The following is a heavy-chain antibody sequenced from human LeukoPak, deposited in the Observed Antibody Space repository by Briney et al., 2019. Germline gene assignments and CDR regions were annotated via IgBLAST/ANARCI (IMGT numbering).Heavy chain of an antibody. J-gene: IGHJ4*02. CDR3: ARVVASTSIDS. V-gene: IGHV4-34*01. D-gene: IGHD2-15*01. Sequence: TSETLSLTCAVYGGSFSGYYWSWIRQPPGKGLEWIGEINHSGSTNYNPSLKSRVTISVDTSKNRFSLKVTSVTAADTALYYCARVVASTSIDSWGQGTLVTVSS. CDR2: INHSGST. CDR1: GGSFSGYY.